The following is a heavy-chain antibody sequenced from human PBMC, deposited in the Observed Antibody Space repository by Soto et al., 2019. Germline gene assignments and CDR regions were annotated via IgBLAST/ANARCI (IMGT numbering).Heavy chain of an antibody. CDR1: GFTVSHNY. J-gene: IGHJ4*02. CDR3: VGGVVISFFDF. CDR2: IYSGGST. V-gene: IGHV3-66*01. Sequence: DVQLVESGGGLAQPGGSLRLSCAVSGFTVSHNYMSWVRQAPGKGLEWVSMIYSGGSTYYADSVQGRFNISRDNSENMLYLQMNSLRANDTAVYYCVGGVVISFFDFWGQGTLVTVSS.